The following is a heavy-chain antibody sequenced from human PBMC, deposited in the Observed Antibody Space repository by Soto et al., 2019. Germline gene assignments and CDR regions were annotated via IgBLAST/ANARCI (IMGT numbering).Heavy chain of an antibody. Sequence: QLQLQESGSGLVKPSQTLSLTCAVSGGSISSGGYSWSWIRQPRGKGLEWIGYIYHSGSTYYNPSPKSRVTISVARSKNQFSLKLSSVTAADTAVYSCAAGGGLPRYSCGQGPLVTVSS. D-gene: IGHD5-12*01. CDR2: IYHSGST. CDR1: GGSISSGGYS. CDR3: AAGGGLPRYS. V-gene: IGHV4-30-2*01. J-gene: IGHJ4*02.